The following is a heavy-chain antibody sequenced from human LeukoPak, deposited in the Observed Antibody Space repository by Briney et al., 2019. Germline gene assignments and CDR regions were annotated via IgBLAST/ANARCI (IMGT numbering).Heavy chain of an antibody. Sequence: PGGSLRLSCAASGFTFSSYAMSWVRQAPGKGLEWVSAISGSGGSTYYADSVEGRFTISRDNSKNTLYLQMNSLRAEDTAVYYCAKDGGYCSSTSCPGFDYYYYMDVWGKGTTVTVCS. CDR2: ISGSGGST. J-gene: IGHJ6*03. V-gene: IGHV3-23*01. CDR1: GFTFSSYA. CDR3: AKDGGYCSSTSCPGFDYYYYMDV. D-gene: IGHD2-2*01.